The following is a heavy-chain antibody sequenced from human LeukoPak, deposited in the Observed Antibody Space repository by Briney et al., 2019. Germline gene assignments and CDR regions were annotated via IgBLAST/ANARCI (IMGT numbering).Heavy chain of an antibody. CDR2: IKQDGSEK. CDR1: GFTFSSYW. CDR3: AREDTIFGDYGMDV. J-gene: IGHJ6*02. Sequence: GGSLRLSCAASGFTFSSYWMSWVRQAPGEGLEWVANIKQDGSEKYYVDSVKGRFTISRDNAKNSLYLQMNSLRAEDTAVYYCAREDTIFGDYGMDVWGQGTTVTVSS. D-gene: IGHD3-3*01. V-gene: IGHV3-7*01.